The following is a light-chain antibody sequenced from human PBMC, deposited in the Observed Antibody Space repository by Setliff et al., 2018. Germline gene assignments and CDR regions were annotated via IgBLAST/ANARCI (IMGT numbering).Light chain of an antibody. V-gene: IGLV2-23*02. CDR1: NSDIGTYNL. J-gene: IGLJ2*01. CDR2: EVT. Sequence: QSALTQPASVSGSPGQSITTSCTGANSDIGTYNLASWYQQYPGRAPNLMIYEVTRRPSGVSDRFSASKSGNTASLTISGLQAEDEADYYCSSYGRNRSYVYVLFGGGTKVTVL. CDR3: SSYGRNRSYVYVL.